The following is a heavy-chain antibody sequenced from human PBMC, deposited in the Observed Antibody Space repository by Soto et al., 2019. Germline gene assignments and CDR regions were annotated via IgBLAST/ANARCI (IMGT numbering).Heavy chain of an antibody. D-gene: IGHD2-2*01. CDR1: GFTFSSYA. J-gene: IGHJ6*02. CDR3: AKGPKGSGYYSSTSCYAPWPV. Sequence: PGGALRLSCAASGFTFSSYAMSWVRQAPGKGLEWVSAISGSGGSTYYADSVKGGFTISRDNSKNTLYLQMNSLRAEDTAVYYCAKGPKGSGYYSSTSCYAPWPVWGQGTTVTVSS. V-gene: IGHV3-23*01. CDR2: ISGSGGST.